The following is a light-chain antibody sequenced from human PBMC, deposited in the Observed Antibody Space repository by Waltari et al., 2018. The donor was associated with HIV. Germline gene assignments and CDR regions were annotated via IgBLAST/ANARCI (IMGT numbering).Light chain of an antibody. CDR1: QRVGSTY. CDR3: QQYGSSPLT. J-gene: IGKJ4*01. CDR2: GTS. V-gene: IGKV3-20*01. Sequence: EIVLTQSPGTLSLTSGERATLPCRARQRVGSTYLAGYQQKPGQAPRLLMYGTSNRATGTPDRFSVSGAGTDFTLTISRLEPEDVAVYYCQQYGSSPLTFGGGTKVEIK.